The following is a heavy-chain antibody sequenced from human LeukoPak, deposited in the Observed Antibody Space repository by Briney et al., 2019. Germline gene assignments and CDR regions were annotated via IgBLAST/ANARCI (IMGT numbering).Heavy chain of an antibody. D-gene: IGHD6-19*01. Sequence: GGSLRLSCAASGFSFSYYWMSWVRQAPGKGLEWVANINQTGSEKYYVDSVKGRFTISRDDAKNSLFLQMNSLRAEDTAVYYCAGEESSAWSHWGQGTLVTVSS. J-gene: IGHJ4*02. CDR1: GFSFSYYW. V-gene: IGHV3-7*01. CDR2: INQTGSEK. CDR3: AGEESSAWSH.